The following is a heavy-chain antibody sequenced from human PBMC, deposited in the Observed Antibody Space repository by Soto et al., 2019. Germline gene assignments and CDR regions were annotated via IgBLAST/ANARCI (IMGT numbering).Heavy chain of an antibody. CDR3: AKQTVELSLGGFDP. D-gene: IGHD3-10*01. Sequence: QVRLVQSGAEVQRPGASVKLSCEASGYTFANYYVHWVRQAPGQGLEWMGKINPSGGATTYAQKFQGRVTLTWDVSAKSVYMEMRSLSGDDTAVYHCAKQTVELSLGGFDPWGQGTLVTVSS. V-gene: IGHV1-46*01. J-gene: IGHJ5*02. CDR1: GYTFANYY. CDR2: INPSGGAT.